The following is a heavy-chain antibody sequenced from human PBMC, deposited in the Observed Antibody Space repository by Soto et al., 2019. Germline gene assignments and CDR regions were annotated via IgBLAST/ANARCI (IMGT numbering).Heavy chain of an antibody. Sequence: SETLSLTCTVSGGSISSGGYYWSWIRQHPGKGLEWIGYIYYSGSTYYNPSLKSRVTISVDTSKNQFSLKLSSVTAADTAVYYCARALVLRSNWFDPWGQGTLVTVSS. V-gene: IGHV4-31*03. J-gene: IGHJ5*02. CDR3: ARALVLRSNWFDP. D-gene: IGHD3-3*01. CDR1: GGSISSGGYY. CDR2: IYYSGST.